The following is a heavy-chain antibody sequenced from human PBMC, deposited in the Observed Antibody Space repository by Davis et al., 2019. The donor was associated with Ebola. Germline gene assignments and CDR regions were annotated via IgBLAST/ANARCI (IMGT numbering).Heavy chain of an antibody. V-gene: IGHV1-18*01. J-gene: IGHJ6*02. CDR2: ISAYNGNT. D-gene: IGHD3-10*01. CDR3: ARDGAFSGFREYYYGMDV. Sequence: ASVKVSCKTSGYTFTSYSISWVRQAPGQGLEWMGWISAYNGNTNYAQKLQGRVTMTTDTSTSTAYMELRSLRSDDTAVYYCARDGAFSGFREYYYGMDVWGQGTTVTVSS. CDR1: GYTFTSYS.